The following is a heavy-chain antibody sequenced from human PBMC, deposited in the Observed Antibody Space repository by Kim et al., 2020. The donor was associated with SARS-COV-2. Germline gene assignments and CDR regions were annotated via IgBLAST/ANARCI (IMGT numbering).Heavy chain of an antibody. Sequence: GGSLRLSCAASGFTFSSFEMNWVRQAPGKGLEWVSYISSRGGTIYYADSVKGRFTISRDNAKNSLLLQMSNLRAEDTAVYYCAREKYSSSWSPLQYYYY. V-gene: IGHV3-48*03. D-gene: IGHD6-13*01. CDR3: AREKYSSSWSPLQYYYY. CDR1: GFTFSSFE. J-gene: IGHJ6*03. CDR2: ISSRGGTI.